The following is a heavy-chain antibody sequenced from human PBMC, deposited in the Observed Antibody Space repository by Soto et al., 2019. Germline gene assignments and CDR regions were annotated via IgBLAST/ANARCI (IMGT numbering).Heavy chain of an antibody. CDR3: AREEESSGHAGTFLY. V-gene: IGHV3-30-3*01. J-gene: IGHJ1*01. D-gene: IGHD3-22*01. CDR1: GLTFSSAI. CDR2: ISRDGTGH. Sequence: QVQFVESGGDLVQPGRSLRLSCAASGLTFSSAIMHWVRQTPGKGLEWIALISRDGTGHIFSDSLKGRFTISRDNSKDTLYLEVNSLTAEDTGVYYCAREEESSGHAGTFLYWGQGTLVIVSA.